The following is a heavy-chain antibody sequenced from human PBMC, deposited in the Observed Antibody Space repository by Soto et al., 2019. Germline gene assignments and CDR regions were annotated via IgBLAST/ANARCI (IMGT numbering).Heavy chain of an antibody. CDR2: FYYSGST. V-gene: IGHV4-31*03. CDR1: GGSIGSSTYY. D-gene: IGHD2-15*01. CDR3: ARESSVASYYYGMDV. Sequence: PSETLSLTCTVSGGSIGSSTYYWGWIRQHPGKGLEWIGYFYYSGSTYYNPSLKSRVTISVDTFKNQFSLKLSSVTAADTAVYYCARESSVASYYYGMDVWGQGTTVTAP. J-gene: IGHJ6*02.